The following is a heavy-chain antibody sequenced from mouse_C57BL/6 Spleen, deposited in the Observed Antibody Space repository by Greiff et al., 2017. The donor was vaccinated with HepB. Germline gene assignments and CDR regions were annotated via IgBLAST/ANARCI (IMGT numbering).Heavy chain of an antibody. CDR2: IDTEDGET. D-gene: IGHD3-2*02. CDR3: ASSTAQAYGFAY. V-gene: IGHV14-2*01. Sequence: VQLKESGAELVKPGASVKLSCTASGFNIKDYYMHWVKQRTEQGLEWIGRIDTEDGETKYAPKFQGQATITADTSSNTAYLQLSSLTSEDTAVYYCASSTAQAYGFAYWGQGTLVTVSA. CDR1: GFNIKDYY. J-gene: IGHJ3*01.